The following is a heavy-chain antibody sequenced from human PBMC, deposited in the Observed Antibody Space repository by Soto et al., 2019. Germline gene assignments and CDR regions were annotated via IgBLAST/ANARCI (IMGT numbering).Heavy chain of an antibody. CDR1: GYTFTAYY. V-gene: IGHV1-2*02. CDR3: ATIEADVPTWPFDY. D-gene: IGHD6-13*01. J-gene: IGHJ4*02. CDR2: INPNSGGT. Sequence: ASVKVSSRTSGYTFTAYYMHWVRQAPGQGPEWLGWINPNSGGTNYAKKFQRRVTMARDTSVSTAYMELSRLRSYDTAVYYCATIEADVPTWPFDYWGQGTLVTVSS.